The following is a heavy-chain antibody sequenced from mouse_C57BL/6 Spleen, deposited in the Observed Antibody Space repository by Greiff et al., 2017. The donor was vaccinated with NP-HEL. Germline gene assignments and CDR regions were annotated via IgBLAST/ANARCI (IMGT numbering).Heavy chain of an antibody. J-gene: IGHJ1*03. V-gene: IGHV1-7*01. CDR2: INPSSGYT. CDR1: GYTFTSYW. D-gene: IGHD1-1*01. Sequence: QVQLQQSGAELAKPGASVKLSCKASGYTFTSYWMHWVKQRPGQGLEWIGYINPSSGYTKYNQKFKDKATLTADKSSSTAYMQLSSLPYEDSAVYYCARHFTTTVGAGDFEVWGTGTTVTVSS. CDR3: ARHFTTTVGAGDFEV.